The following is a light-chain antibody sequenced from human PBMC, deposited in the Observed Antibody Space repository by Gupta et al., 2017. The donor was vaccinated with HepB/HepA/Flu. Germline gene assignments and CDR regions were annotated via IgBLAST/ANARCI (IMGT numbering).Light chain of an antibody. J-gene: IGKJ4*01. V-gene: IGKV1-39*01. CDR1: QTINNC. CDR3: QQGYIKPLT. Sequence: IRLTQSPSSLSAFVGDRVTFSCRASQTINNCLNWYQEKAGRAPKLVMYSASSLQSGVPSRFSGSGSRTDVTLTISSLQPEDFATHYCQQGYIKPLTFGGGTKVEI. CDR2: SAS.